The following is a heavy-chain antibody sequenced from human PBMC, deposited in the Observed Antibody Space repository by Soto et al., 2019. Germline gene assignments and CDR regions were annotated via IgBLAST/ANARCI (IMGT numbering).Heavy chain of an antibody. D-gene: IGHD3-16*02. CDR1: GGSFSGYY. Sequence: SETLSLTCAVYGGSFSGYYWSWIRQPPGKGLEWIGEINHSGSTNYNPSLKSRVTISVDTSKNQSSLKLSSVTAADTAVYYCARGRLVYDYVGGSYLYGDWFAPWGQG. J-gene: IGHJ5*02. CDR3: ARGRLVYDYVGGSYLYGDWFAP. CDR2: INHSGST. V-gene: IGHV4-34*01.